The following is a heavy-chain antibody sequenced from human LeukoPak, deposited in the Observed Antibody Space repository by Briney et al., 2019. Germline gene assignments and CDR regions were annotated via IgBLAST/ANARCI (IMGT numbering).Heavy chain of an antibody. CDR1: GGSISSYY. V-gene: IGHV4-59*12. D-gene: IGHD2-2*01. Sequence: SETLSLTCNVSGGSISSYYWSWIRQPPGKGLEWIGYIYYSGSTNYNPSLKSRVTMSVDTSKNQFSLKLSSVTAADTAVYYCAREAVVPAAIVYYYMDVWGKGTTVTISS. CDR2: IYYSGST. J-gene: IGHJ6*03. CDR3: AREAVVPAAIVYYYMDV.